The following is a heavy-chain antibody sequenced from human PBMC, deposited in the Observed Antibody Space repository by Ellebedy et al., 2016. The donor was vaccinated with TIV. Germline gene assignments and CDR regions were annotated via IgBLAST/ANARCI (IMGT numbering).Heavy chain of an antibody. Sequence: SETLSLXXTVSGGSISSDYWTWIRQPPGKGLEWIGYITYSGSTNNNPSLKSRVTISIDTSKNQFSLKLSSVTAADTAVYYCASDRNYGGMDVWGQGTTVTVSS. CDR2: ITYSGST. J-gene: IGHJ6*02. CDR1: GGSISSDY. CDR3: ASDRNYGGMDV. V-gene: IGHV4-59*01.